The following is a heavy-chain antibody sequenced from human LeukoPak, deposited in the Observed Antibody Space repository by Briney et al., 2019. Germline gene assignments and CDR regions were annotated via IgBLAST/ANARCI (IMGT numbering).Heavy chain of an antibody. CDR3: ARDSEDRRWDLPRFDY. J-gene: IGHJ4*02. CDR2: IKQDGSEK. Sequence: GGSLRLSCAASGFTFSSCWMSWVRQAPGKGLEWVANIKQDGSEKYYVDSVKGRFTISRDNAKNSLYLQMNSLRAEDTAVYYCARDSEDRRWDLPRFDYWGQGTLVTVSS. V-gene: IGHV3-7*01. D-gene: IGHD1-26*01. CDR1: GFTFSSCW.